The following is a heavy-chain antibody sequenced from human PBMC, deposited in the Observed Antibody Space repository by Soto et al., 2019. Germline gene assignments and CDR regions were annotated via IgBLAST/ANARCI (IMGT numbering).Heavy chain of an antibody. J-gene: IGHJ6*02. V-gene: IGHV1-69*01. Sequence: QVQLVQSGAEVKKPGSSVKVSCEASGGTFNIYNINWVRQAPGQGLEWMGGIRPIFGKTNYAQRFQGRLTIIADDSTSTDYMELSSLRSEDTAVYYCAIDETGDSYYYYYGMDVWGQGTTVTVTS. CDR2: IRPIFGKT. CDR3: AIDETGDSYYYYYGMDV. CDR1: GGTFNIYN. D-gene: IGHD7-27*01.